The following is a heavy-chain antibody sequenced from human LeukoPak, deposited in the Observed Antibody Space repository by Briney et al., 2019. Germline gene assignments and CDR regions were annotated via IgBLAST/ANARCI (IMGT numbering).Heavy chain of an antibody. V-gene: IGHV4-59*08. J-gene: IGHJ4*02. CDR3: ASLTTVTQGYFDS. CDR2: IYYSGST. Sequence: SETLSLTCTVSGGSISSYYWSWIRQPPGKGLEWIGYIYYSGSTNYNPSLKSRLTISVDASKNQFSLKLSSVTATDTAVYYCASLTTVTQGYFDSWGQGTPVTVSS. D-gene: IGHD4-17*01. CDR1: GGSISSYY.